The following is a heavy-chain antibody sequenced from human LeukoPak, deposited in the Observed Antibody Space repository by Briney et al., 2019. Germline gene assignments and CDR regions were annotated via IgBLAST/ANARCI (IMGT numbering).Heavy chain of an antibody. Sequence: GGSLRLSCAASGFTFSSYWMNWARQAPGKGLEWVASINHNGNVNYYVDSVKGRFTISRDNAKNSLYLQMSNLRAEDTAVYYCAKSGSYYANYYGMDVWGQGTTVTVSS. D-gene: IGHD1-26*01. V-gene: IGHV3-7*03. J-gene: IGHJ6*02. CDR3: AKSGSYYANYYGMDV. CDR1: GFTFSSYW. CDR2: INHNGNVN.